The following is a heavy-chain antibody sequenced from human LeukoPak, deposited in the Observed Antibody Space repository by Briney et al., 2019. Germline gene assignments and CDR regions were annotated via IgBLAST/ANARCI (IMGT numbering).Heavy chain of an antibody. CDR1: GFTFSSYG. V-gene: IGHV3-30*18. D-gene: IGHD5-24*01. CDR3: AKDLDGYLDY. CDR2: ISYDGSNK. J-gene: IGHJ4*02. Sequence: HPGGSLRLSCAASGFTFSSYGMHWVRQAPGKGLEWVAVISYDGSNKYYADSVKGRFTISRDNAKNSLYLQMNSLRAEDTALYYCAKDLDGYLDYWGQGTLVTVSS.